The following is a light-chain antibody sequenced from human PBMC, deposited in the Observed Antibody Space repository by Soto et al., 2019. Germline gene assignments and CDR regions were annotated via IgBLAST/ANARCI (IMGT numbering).Light chain of an antibody. J-gene: IGKJ2*01. V-gene: IGKV3-20*01. CDR2: GAS. Sequence: EIVLTQSPGTLSLSPGERATLSCRASQSVSSSYLAWYQQKPGQAPRLLIYGASSRATGIPDMFSGSGSGTDFTLTISILEPEDFEVYYCQQYGSSLYTFGQVTKLEIK. CDR1: QSVSSSY. CDR3: QQYGSSLYT.